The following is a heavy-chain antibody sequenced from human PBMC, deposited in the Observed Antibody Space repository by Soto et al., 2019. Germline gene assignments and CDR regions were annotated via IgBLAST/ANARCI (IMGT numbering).Heavy chain of an antibody. V-gene: IGHV4-31*03. CDR2: IYYSGST. CDR3: ARECAAHYYYGIDV. Sequence: QVQLQESGPGLVKPSQTLSLTCTVSGGSISSGGYYWSWIRQHPGKGLEWIGYIYYSGSTYYNPSLKSRFHVSVDPSKNQSSRKLSSVTAADTALYYCARECAAHYYYGIDVWGQETTVTVSS. D-gene: IGHD2-15*01. CDR1: GGSISSGGYY. J-gene: IGHJ6*02.